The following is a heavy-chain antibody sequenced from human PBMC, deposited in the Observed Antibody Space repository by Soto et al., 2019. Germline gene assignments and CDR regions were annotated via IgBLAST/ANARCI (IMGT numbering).Heavy chain of an antibody. J-gene: IGHJ4*02. Sequence: PGGSLRLSCAASGFIFSHYTMNWVRQSPGKGLEWVAAISGNSNYIYYSDSVKGRFTISRDNAKNSLYLQMNSLTVEDTAEYFCGSDSGGPYWGQGTLVTVSS. V-gene: IGHV3-21*01. D-gene: IGHD6-19*01. CDR3: GSDSGGPY. CDR1: GFIFSHYT. CDR2: ISGNSNYI.